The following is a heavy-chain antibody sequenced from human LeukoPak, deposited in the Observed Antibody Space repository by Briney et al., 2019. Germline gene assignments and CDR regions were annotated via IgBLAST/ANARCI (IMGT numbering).Heavy chain of an antibody. CDR1: GYTFTSYY. D-gene: IGHD2-15*01. CDR3: SRNSGSGFDY. Sequence: ASVKVSCKASGYTFTSYYIVGVRQAPGQGLEWMGRIDPSGGSTSYAQKFQGRVTMTRGTSTSTVYMELSSLISEDTAVYYCSRNSGSGFDYWGQGTLVTVSS. J-gene: IGHJ4*02. CDR2: IDPSGGST. V-gene: IGHV1-46*01.